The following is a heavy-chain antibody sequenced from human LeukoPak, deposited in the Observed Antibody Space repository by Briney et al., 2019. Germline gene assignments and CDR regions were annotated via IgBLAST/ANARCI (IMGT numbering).Heavy chain of an antibody. CDR3: ARDSSRDY. CDR2: ISYDGSNK. Sequence: PGRSLRPSCAASGFTFSSYAMHWVRQAPGKGLEWVAVISYDGSNKYYADSVKGRFTISRDNSKNTLYLQMNSLRAEDTAVYYCARDSSRDYWGQGTLVTVSS. V-gene: IGHV3-30*04. J-gene: IGHJ4*02. CDR1: GFTFSSYA.